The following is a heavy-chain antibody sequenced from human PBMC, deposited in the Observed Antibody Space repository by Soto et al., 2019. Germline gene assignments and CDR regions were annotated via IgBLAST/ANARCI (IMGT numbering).Heavy chain of an antibody. Sequence: GESLKISCKGSGFTFTSYWIAWVRQMLGKGLEWMGIIYPSDSYTNYSPSFQGHVTISADKSISTAYLQWSSLKASDTAMYYCASSSSATYYYYYGMDVWGQGTTVTVSS. V-gene: IGHV5-10-1*01. CDR3: ASSSSATYYYYYGMDV. CDR2: IYPSDSYT. CDR1: GFTFTSYW. J-gene: IGHJ6*02. D-gene: IGHD6-6*01.